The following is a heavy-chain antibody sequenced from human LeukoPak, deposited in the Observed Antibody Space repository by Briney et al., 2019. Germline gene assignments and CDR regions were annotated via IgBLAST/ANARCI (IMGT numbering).Heavy chain of an antibody. CDR2: IGGSDGRT. CDR1: GFTFSTHA. V-gene: IGHV3-23*01. J-gene: IGHJ6*03. CDR3: AKDSSSYDWGYMDV. D-gene: IGHD3-22*01. Sequence: PGGSLRLACAASGFTFSTHAMSWVRQAPGKGLGWVSLIGGSDGRTRDAAAVKGLFTSSRENSKKTLYLEMNSLRAEDTAVYYCAKDSSSYDWGYMDVWGKGTTVTISS.